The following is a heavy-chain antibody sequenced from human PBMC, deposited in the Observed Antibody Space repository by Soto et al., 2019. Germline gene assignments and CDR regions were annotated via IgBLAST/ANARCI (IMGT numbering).Heavy chain of an antibody. CDR2: IYHRGST. V-gene: IGHV4-30-2*01. CDR3: ARSSGWYVVDY. CDR1: GGSISSGGYS. J-gene: IGHJ4*02. Sequence: SETLSLTCAVSGGSISSGGYSWSWIRQPPGKGLEWIGYIYHRGSTYYNPSLKSRVTISVDRSKNQFSLKLSSVTAADTAVYYCARSSGWYVVDYWGQGTLVTVSS. D-gene: IGHD6-19*01.